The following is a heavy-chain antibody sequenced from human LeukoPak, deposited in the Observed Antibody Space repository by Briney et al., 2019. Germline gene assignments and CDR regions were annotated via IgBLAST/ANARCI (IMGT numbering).Heavy chain of an antibody. CDR1: GASINSGTYY. D-gene: IGHD3-10*01. J-gene: IGHJ5*02. CDR2: FSYSGNI. V-gene: IGHV4-39*01. Sequence: PSETLSLTCTVSGASINSGTYYWGWVRQPPGKGLEWIGTFSYSGNIYYNPSLKSQVTISVDMSKNQFSLELTSVTAADTAVYYFARRSYGVPFDPWGQGILVTVSS. CDR3: ARRSYGVPFDP.